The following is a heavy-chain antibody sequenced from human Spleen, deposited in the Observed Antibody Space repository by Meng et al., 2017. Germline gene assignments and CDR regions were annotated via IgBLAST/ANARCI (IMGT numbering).Heavy chain of an antibody. CDR3: ARGDGYIIDY. Sequence: QGRRQRSGPGLVKPPQALSLSCALAGDSVASISAAWNWIRQSPSRGLEWLGRTYYRSKWFNDYALSVKSRVTVNPDTSKNQFSLQLNSVTPEDTAVYYCARGDGYIIDYWGQGTLVTVSS. CDR2: TYYRSKWFN. D-gene: IGHD5-24*01. CDR1: GDSVASISAA. J-gene: IGHJ4*02. V-gene: IGHV6-1*01.